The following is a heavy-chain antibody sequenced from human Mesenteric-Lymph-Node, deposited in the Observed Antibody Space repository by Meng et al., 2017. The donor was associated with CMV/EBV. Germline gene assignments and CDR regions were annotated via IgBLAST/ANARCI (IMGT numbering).Heavy chain of an antibody. CDR1: SISSSNW. Sequence: SISSSNWWSWGRQPPGKGLEWIGEIYHSGSTNYNPSLKSRVTIPVDKSKNQFSLKLSSVTAADTAVYYCARDGGGGLVPTVMSWFDPWGQGTLVTVSS. CDR3: ARDGGGGLVPTVMSWFDP. CDR2: IYHSGST. J-gene: IGHJ5*02. V-gene: IGHV4-4*02. D-gene: IGHD1-26*01.